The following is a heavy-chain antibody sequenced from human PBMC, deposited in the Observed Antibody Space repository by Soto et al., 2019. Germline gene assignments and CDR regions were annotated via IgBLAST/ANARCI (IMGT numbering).Heavy chain of an antibody. Sequence: GGSLSLSCAASGFTFSSYSMNWVRQAPGKGLEWVSSISSSSSYIYYADSVKGRFTISRDNAKNSLYLQMNSLRAEDTAVYYCARDWIQTHAFDIWGQGTMVTVSS. CDR2: ISSSSSYI. CDR1: GFTFSSYS. D-gene: IGHD5-18*01. J-gene: IGHJ3*02. V-gene: IGHV3-21*01. CDR3: ARDWIQTHAFDI.